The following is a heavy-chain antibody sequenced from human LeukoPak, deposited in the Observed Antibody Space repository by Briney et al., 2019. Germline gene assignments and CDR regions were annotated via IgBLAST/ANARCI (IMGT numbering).Heavy chain of an antibody. CDR2: SSAYNGNT. V-gene: IGHV1-18*01. CDR1: GYTFTSYG. J-gene: IGHJ4*02. D-gene: IGHD3-10*01. Sequence: GASVKVSCKASGYTFTSYGISLVRQAPGQGLEWIGWSSAYNGNTNYAQKLQGRVTMTTDTSTSTAYMELRSLRSDDTAVYYCARVTMVRGVGDYWGQGTLVTVSS. CDR3: ARVTMVRGVGDY.